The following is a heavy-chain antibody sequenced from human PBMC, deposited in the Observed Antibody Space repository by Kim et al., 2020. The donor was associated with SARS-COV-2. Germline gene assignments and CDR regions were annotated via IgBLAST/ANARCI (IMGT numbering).Heavy chain of an antibody. Sequence: SVKGRFTISRDNAKNSLYRQMNSLRAEDTALYYCAKSWGTAVDIVTTIDYWGQGTLVTVSS. D-gene: IGHD5-12*01. V-gene: IGHV3-9*01. CDR3: AKSWGTAVDIVTTIDY. J-gene: IGHJ4*02.